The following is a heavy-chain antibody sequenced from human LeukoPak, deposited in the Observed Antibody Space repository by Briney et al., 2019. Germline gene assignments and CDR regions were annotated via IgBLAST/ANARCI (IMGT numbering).Heavy chain of an antibody. CDR3: ARDRLPGLTGYYSPFDY. J-gene: IGHJ4*02. D-gene: IGHD3-9*01. V-gene: IGHV3-21*01. CDR2: ISSSSSYI. Sequence: PGGSLRLSCAASGFTFSSYSMNWVRQAPGKGLEWVSSISSSSSYIYYADSVKGRFTISRDNAKNSLYLQMNSLRAEDMAVYYCARDRLPGLTGYYSPFDYWGQGTLVTVSS. CDR1: GFTFSSYS.